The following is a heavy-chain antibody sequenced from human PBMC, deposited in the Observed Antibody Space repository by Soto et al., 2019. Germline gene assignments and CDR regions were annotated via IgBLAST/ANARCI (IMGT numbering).Heavy chain of an antibody. CDR1: VGSFSGYY. V-gene: IGHV4-34*01. CDR2: INHRGST. CDR3: ARGQDFWSGYPFDY. J-gene: IGHJ4*02. Sequence: PSETLSLTCAVXVGSFSGYYWSWIRQSPGKGLEWIGEINHRGSTKYNPSLKSRVTISVDTSKNQFSLNLSSVTAADTAVYFCARGQDFWSGYPFDYWGQGILVTVS. D-gene: IGHD3-3*01.